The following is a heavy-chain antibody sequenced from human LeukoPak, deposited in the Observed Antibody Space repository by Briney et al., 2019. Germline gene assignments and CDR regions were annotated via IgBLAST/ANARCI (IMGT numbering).Heavy chain of an antibody. CDR3: ARLYDISNGWLDP. Sequence: ASVKVSCKASGYTFTSYYMHWVRQAPGQGLEWMGMIYPSGGSTSYAQKFQGRVTMTRDTSTSIVYMKMSSLRSEDEAVYYCARLYDISNGWLDPWGQGALVSVSS. J-gene: IGHJ5*02. D-gene: IGHD3-9*01. CDR2: IYPSGGST. V-gene: IGHV1-46*03. CDR1: GYTFTSYY.